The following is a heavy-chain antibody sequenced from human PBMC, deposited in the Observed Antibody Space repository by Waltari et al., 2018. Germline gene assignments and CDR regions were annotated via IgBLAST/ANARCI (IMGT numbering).Heavy chain of an antibody. V-gene: IGHV3-30*18. CDR3: AKGQHFFYSKWGYYYYGMDV. Sequence: QVQLVESGGGVVQPGRSLRLSCAASGFTFSSYGMHWVSQAPGKGLEWVAVSWYDGRNKYYADSVKGRFTISGDNSKNTLYLQMNSLRAEDTAMYYCAKGQHFFYSKWGYYYYGMDVWGQGTTVTVSS. CDR2: SWYDGRNK. CDR1: GFTFSSYG. D-gene: IGHD4-4*01. J-gene: IGHJ6*02.